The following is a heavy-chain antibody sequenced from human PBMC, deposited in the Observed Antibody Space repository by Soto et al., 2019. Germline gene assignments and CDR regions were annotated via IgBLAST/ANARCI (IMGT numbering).Heavy chain of an antibody. CDR1: GGSISSYY. CDR3: ARGGYYYYYMDV. CDR2: IYYSGST. V-gene: IGHV4-59*01. J-gene: IGHJ6*03. Sequence: PSETLSLTCTVSGGSISSYYWSWIRQPPGKGLEWIGYIYYSGSTNYNPSLKSRVTISVDTSKNQFSLKLSSVTDADTAVYYCARGGYYYYYMDVWGKGTTVTVSS.